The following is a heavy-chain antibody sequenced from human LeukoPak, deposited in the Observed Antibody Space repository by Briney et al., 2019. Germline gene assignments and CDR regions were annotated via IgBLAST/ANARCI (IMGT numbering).Heavy chain of an antibody. V-gene: IGHV4-30-2*01. CDR2: IYHSGST. Sequence: PSETLSLTCTVSGGSISSGGYYWSWIRQPPGKGLEWIGYIYHSGSTYYNPSLKSRVTISVDRSKNQFSLKLSSVTAADTAVYYCARDKIPVGGGNYAQHWGQGTLVTVSS. CDR1: GGSISSGGYY. CDR3: ARDKIPVGGGNYAQH. D-gene: IGHD4-23*01. J-gene: IGHJ1*01.